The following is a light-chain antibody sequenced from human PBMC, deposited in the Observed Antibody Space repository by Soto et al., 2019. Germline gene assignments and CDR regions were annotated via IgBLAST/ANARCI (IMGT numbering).Light chain of an antibody. CDR3: QQYGSSPRT. CDR1: QSVSNNY. Sequence: EIVLTQSPGTLSLSPGERATLSCRASQSVSNNYLAWYQQKPGQAPRLLIYGVSNRATGIPDRFSGSGSGTDFTLTISRLEPEDFAVNYCQQYGSSPRTFGQGTKVDIK. V-gene: IGKV3-20*01. CDR2: GVS. J-gene: IGKJ1*01.